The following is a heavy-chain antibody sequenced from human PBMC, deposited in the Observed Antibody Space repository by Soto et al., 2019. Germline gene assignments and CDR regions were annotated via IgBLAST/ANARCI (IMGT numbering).Heavy chain of an antibody. CDR2: INHSGST. J-gene: IGHJ6*02. D-gene: IGHD3-10*01. CDR3: ARSRGVIYYYYGMDV. CDR1: GGSFSGYY. V-gene: IGHV4-34*01. Sequence: SETLSLTCAVYGGSFSGYYWSWIRQPPGKGLEWIGEINHSGSTNYNPSLKSRVTISVDTSKNQFSLKLSSVTAADTAVYYCARSRGVIYYYYGMDVWGQGTTVTVS.